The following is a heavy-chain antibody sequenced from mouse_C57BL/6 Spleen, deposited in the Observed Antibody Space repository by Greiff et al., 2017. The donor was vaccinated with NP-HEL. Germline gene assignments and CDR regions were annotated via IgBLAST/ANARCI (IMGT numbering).Heavy chain of an antibody. V-gene: IGHV1-82*01. J-gene: IGHJ3*01. CDR3: AREYYGSSYD. Sequence: QVQLQQSGPELVKPGASVKISCKASGYAFSSSWMNWVKQRPGKGLEWIGRIYPGDGDTNYNGKFKGKATLTADKSSSTAYMQLSSLTSEDSAVYFCAREYYGSSYDWGQGTLVTVSA. CDR2: IYPGDGDT. D-gene: IGHD1-1*01. CDR1: GYAFSSSW.